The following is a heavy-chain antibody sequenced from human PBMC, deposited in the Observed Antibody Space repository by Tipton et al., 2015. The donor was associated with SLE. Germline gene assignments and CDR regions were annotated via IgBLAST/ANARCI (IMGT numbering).Heavy chain of an antibody. D-gene: IGHD2-21*01. J-gene: IGHJ4*02. V-gene: IGHV4-34*01. CDR3: ARGFRPYYFDP. CDR2: INDAEGT. CDR1: GVSFSGYY. Sequence: TLSLTCEVYGVSFSGYYWSWLRQPPGKGLEWIGEINDAEGTKFNPSLESRVTMSIDKSKNRFSLRMSSVTAADTAVYYCARGFRPYYFDPWGQGTLVTVPS.